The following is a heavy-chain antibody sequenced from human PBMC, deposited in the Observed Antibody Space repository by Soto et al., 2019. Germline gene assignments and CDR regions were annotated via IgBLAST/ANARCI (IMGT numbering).Heavy chain of an antibody. J-gene: IGHJ4*02. CDR2: IILPFGTP. CDR3: VRGPDYEGYFDY. V-gene: IGHV1-69*12. CDR1: GTTFSNFA. Sequence: QVRLVQSGAEVKKTGSSVKVSCEASGTTFSNFAIGWVRQAPGQGLEWMGGIILPFGTPNYAQKFQDRVTISADESMTTAYMELRRLRYGDTAVYYCVRGPDYEGYFDYWGQGTLVTVAS. D-gene: IGHD3-22*01.